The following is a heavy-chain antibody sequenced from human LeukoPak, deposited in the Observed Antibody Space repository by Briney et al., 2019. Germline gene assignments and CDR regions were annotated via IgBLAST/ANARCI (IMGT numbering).Heavy chain of an antibody. CDR2: IYTSGST. D-gene: IGHD4-17*01. V-gene: IGHV4-4*07. CDR3: ARNRKNDYGDYRRAFDI. CDR1: GGSISSYY. J-gene: IGHJ3*02. Sequence: SETLSLTCTVSGGSISSYYWSWIRQPAGKGLERIGRIYTSGSTNYNPSLKSRVTMSVDTSKNQFSLKLSSVTAADTAVYYCARNRKNDYGDYRRAFDIWGQGTMVTVSS.